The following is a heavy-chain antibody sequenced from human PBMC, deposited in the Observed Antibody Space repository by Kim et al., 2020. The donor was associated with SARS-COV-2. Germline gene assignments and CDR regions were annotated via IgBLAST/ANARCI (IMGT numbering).Heavy chain of an antibody. D-gene: IGHD6-13*01. Sequence: VKGRFTISRDNTKTTLYLQMNSLRAEDTAVYYCAKRPNTYSSSWYYFDYWGQGTLVTVSS. CDR3: AKRPNTYSSSWYYFDY. J-gene: IGHJ4*02. V-gene: IGHV3-23*01.